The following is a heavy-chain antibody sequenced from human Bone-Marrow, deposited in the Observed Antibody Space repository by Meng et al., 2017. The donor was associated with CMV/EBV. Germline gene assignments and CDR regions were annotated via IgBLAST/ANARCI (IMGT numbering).Heavy chain of an antibody. CDR3: AKDLGYCSSTSCYFGLDY. CDR2: ISGSGGST. Sequence: GESLKLSCAASGFTFSSYAMSWVRQAPGKGLEWVSAISGSGGSTYYADSVKGRFTISRDNSKNTLYLQMNSLRAEDTAVYYCAKDLGYCSSTSCYFGLDYWGQGTLVTVSS. V-gene: IGHV3-23*01. D-gene: IGHD2-2*01. CDR1: GFTFSSYA. J-gene: IGHJ4*02.